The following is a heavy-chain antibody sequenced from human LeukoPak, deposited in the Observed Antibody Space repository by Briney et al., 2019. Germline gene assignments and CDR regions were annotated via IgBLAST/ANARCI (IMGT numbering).Heavy chain of an antibody. CDR3: ARLIHNTLQYYYGMDV. V-gene: IGHV5-10-1*01. Sequence: RGESLKISCKGSGYSFTSYWISWVRQMPGKGLEWMGRIDPSDSYTNYSPSFQGHVTISADKSISTAYLQWSSLKASDTAMYYCARLIHNTLQYYYGMDVWGQGTTVTVSS. D-gene: IGHD5-18*01. J-gene: IGHJ6*02. CDR2: IDPSDSYT. CDR1: GYSFTSYW.